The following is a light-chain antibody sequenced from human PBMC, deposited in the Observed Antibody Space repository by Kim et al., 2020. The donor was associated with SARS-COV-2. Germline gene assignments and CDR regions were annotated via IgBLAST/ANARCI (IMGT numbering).Light chain of an antibody. CDR1: HNVGIS. CDR3: QQRGNWPPALT. Sequence: GESDTVTCRARHNVGISLASYQQTPGQAPRLLIYDSAIRAAGIPDRCSGSGSGTDFNLTIGSLAPEDFAVYNCQQRGNWPPALTFGGGTKVDIK. CDR2: DSA. J-gene: IGKJ4*01. V-gene: IGKV3-11*01.